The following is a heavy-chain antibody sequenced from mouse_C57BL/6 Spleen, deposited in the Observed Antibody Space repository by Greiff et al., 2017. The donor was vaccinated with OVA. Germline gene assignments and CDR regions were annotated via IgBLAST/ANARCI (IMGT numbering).Heavy chain of an antibody. CDR2: IYPRDGST. V-gene: IGHV1-85*01. CDR3: AKGGNRYFDV. Sequence: QVQLKESGPELVKPGASVKLSCKASGYTFTSYDINWVKQRPGQGLEWIGWIYPRDGSTKYNEKFKGKATLTVDTSSSTAYMELHSLTSEDSAVYFCAKGGNRYFDVWGTGTTVTVSS. J-gene: IGHJ1*03. CDR1: GYTFTSYD.